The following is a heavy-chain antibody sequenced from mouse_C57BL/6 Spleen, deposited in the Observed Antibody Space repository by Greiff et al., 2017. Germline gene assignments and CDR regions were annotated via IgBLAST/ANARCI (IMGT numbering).Heavy chain of an antibody. CDR3: VRVGSSYDWFAY. CDR1: GFTFNTSA. D-gene: IGHD1-1*01. CDR2: IRSKRSNYAT. Sequence: EVKLMESGGGLVQPKGSLKLSCADSGFTFNTSAMHWVRQAPGKGLEWVARIRSKRSNYATYYAGSVKDRFTISRDNSQSMLYLQMNNLKTEDTAMYYCVRVGSSYDWFAYWGQGTLVTVSA. V-gene: IGHV10-3*01. J-gene: IGHJ3*01.